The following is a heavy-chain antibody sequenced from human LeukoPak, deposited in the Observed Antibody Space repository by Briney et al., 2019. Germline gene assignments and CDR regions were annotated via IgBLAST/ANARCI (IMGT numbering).Heavy chain of an antibody. V-gene: IGHV2-5*02. CDR2: IYSVGDI. Sequence: ESGPTLVKPTQTLTLTCTFSGFSLITSAVGVGLIRHPPVNSPEWLTLIYSVGDIGPIPALNNRVTITKNTSTNNVALTITNMYPVDTDTYYCPQIYLIEPRASFDYWGEG. CDR1: GFSLITSAVG. CDR3: PQIYLIEPRASFDY. J-gene: IGHJ4*02. D-gene: IGHD6-6*01.